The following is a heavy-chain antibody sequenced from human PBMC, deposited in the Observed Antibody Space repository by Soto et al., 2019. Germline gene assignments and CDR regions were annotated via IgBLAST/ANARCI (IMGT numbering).Heavy chain of an antibody. CDR2: TNHGGST. D-gene: IGHD5-18*01. CDR3: ARSGEENLWLMTYYYYGMDV. V-gene: IGHV4-34*01. CDR1: AGSLSGYY. J-gene: IGHJ6*02. Sequence: QVQLQQWGAGLLKPSETLSLTCAVYAGSLSGYYWSWIRQSPGKGLEWIGETNHGGSTNYNPSLRSRVTISVDTSKNQFSLKLTSVTAADTAVYYCARSGEENLWLMTYYYYGMDVWGQGTTVTVSS.